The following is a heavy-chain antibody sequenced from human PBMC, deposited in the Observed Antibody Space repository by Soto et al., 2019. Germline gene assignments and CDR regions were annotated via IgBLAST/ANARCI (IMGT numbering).Heavy chain of an antibody. CDR3: ARGGVPAAFYYYYGMDV. D-gene: IGHD2-2*01. V-gene: IGHV6-1*01. CDR1: GDSVSSNSAA. Sequence: PSQTLSLTCAISGDSVSSNSAAWNWIRQSPSRGLEWLGRTYYRSKWYNDYAVSVKSRITINPDTSKNQFSLQLNSVTPEDTAVYYXARGGVPAAFYYYYGMDVWGQGTTVTVS. J-gene: IGHJ6*02. CDR2: TYYRSKWYN.